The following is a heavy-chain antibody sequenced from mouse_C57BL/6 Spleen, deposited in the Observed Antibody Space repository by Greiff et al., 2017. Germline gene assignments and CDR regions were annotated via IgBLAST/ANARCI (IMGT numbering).Heavy chain of an antibody. D-gene: IGHD1-1*01. J-gene: IGHJ3*01. CDR2: IDPSDSYT. V-gene: IGHV1-69*01. Sequence: QVHVKQPGAELVMPGASVKLSCKASGYTFTSYWMHWVKQRPGQGLEWIGEIDPSDSYTNYNQKFKGKSTLTVDKSSSTAYMQLSSLTSEYSAVXYCARAGITTVVATEGWFAYWGQGTLVTVSA. CDR1: GYTFTSYW. CDR3: ARAGITTVVATEGWFAY.